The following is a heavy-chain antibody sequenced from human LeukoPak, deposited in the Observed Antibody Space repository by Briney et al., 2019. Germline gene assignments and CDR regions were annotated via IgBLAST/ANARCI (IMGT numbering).Heavy chain of an antibody. CDR3: AVRLTTGRLGTATTWFDP. CDR1: GESFDSFY. D-gene: IGHD1-1*01. Sequence: SETLSLTCAVYGESFDSFYWNWVRQAPGKGLEWLGEVNQSGGSDYNPALESRVAISVDASKRQFSLKLISVTAADTAVYYCAVRLTTGRLGTATTWFDPWGQGTLVSVSS. V-gene: IGHV4-34*01. J-gene: IGHJ5*02. CDR2: VNQSGGS.